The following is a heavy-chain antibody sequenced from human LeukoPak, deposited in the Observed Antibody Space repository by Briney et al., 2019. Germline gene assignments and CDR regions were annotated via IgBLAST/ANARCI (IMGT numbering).Heavy chain of an antibody. CDR3: ARSRLYGSGNFDP. V-gene: IGHV1-2*02. J-gene: IGHJ5*02. Sequence: ASVKVSCKASGYTFTGYYMHRVRQAPGQGLEWMGWINPNSGGTNYAQKFQGRVTMTRDTSISTAYMELSRLRSDDTAVYYCARSRLYGSGNFDPWGQGTLVTVSS. CDR1: GYTFTGYY. CDR2: INPNSGGT. D-gene: IGHD3-10*01.